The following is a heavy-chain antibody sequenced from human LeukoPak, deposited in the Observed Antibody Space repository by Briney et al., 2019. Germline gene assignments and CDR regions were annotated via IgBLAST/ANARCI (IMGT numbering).Heavy chain of an antibody. CDR2: INSDSSLM. J-gene: IGHJ4*02. D-gene: IGHD3-16*01. CDR3: IRDLFDDYSLDY. V-gene: IGHV3-21*01. Sequence: GGSLRLSCAASGFTFSSYSMSWVRQAPGKGLEWVSSINSDSSLMFYAESVKGRFTISRDNARNSLYLQMNSLRAEDTAVYYCIRDLFDDYSLDYWGQGTLVTVSS. CDR1: GFTFSSYS.